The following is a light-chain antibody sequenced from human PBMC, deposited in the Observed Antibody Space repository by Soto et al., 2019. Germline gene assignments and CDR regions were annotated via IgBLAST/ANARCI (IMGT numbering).Light chain of an antibody. J-gene: IGLJ2*01. CDR1: SSDVGGYNY. CDR2: GVS. V-gene: IGLV2-11*01. Sequence: QSVLTQPRSVSGSPGQSVTISCTGTSSDVGGYNYVSWYQQHPGKAPKLMIYGVSKRPSGVSDRFSGSKSGNTASLTISGLQAEDEADYYCCSYGGSYNLVFGGGTKVTVL. CDR3: CSYGGSYNLV.